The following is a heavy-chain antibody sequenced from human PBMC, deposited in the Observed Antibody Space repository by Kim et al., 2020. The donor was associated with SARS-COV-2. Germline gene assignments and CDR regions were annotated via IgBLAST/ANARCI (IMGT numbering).Heavy chain of an antibody. J-gene: IGHJ4*02. Sequence: SETLSLTCTVSGYSISSDYYWDWIRQPPGKGLEWIGSIYHSGSTYYNPSLKSRVTISRDTSKNHFSLKLSSVTAADMAVYYCARTGYGDYDFPDYWGQGT. CDR2: IYHSGST. V-gene: IGHV4-38-2*02. CDR1: GYSISSDYY. D-gene: IGHD4-17*01. CDR3: ARTGYGDYDFPDY.